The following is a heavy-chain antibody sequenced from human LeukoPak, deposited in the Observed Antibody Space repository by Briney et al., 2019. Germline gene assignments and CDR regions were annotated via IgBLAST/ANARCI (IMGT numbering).Heavy chain of an antibody. CDR1: GFTFTSHF. CDR2: ISDSGDRT. V-gene: IGHV3-23*01. Sequence: GGSLRLSCAASGFTFTSHFMSWFRQAPGKGLEWIAAISDSGDRTVSVDSVKGRFTISRDNSKNTLYLQMNSLRAEDTAVYYCAKEVYYDSSGYFRPNWFDPWGQGTLVTVSS. D-gene: IGHD3-22*01. CDR3: AKEVYYDSSGYFRPNWFDP. J-gene: IGHJ5*02.